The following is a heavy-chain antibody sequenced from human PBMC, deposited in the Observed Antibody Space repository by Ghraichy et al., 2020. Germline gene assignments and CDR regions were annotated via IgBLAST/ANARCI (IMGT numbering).Heavy chain of an antibody. V-gene: IGHV4-34*01. Sequence: SETLSLTCAVYGGSFSGYYWSWIRQPPGKGLEWIGEINHSGSTNYNPSLKSRLTISVDTSKNQFSLKLSSVTAADTAVYYCARVPPPYSSGPPYYYGMDVWGQGTTVTVSS. CDR2: INHSGST. CDR1: GGSFSGYY. D-gene: IGHD6-19*01. CDR3: ARVPPPYSSGPPYYYGMDV. J-gene: IGHJ6*02.